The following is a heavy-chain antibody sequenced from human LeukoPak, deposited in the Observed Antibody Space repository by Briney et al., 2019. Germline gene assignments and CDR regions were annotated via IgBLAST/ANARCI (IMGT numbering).Heavy chain of an antibody. Sequence: SETLSLTCSVSGDSISSFYWSWIRQPPGKGLEWIAYIHYSGTTNHNPSLKSRVTISVDTSKNQFSLKLSSVTAADTAVYYCARDGGRYFDWSSRWGQGTLVTVSS. D-gene: IGHD3-9*01. CDR1: GDSISSFY. V-gene: IGHV4-59*01. CDR3: ARDGGRYFDWSSR. J-gene: IGHJ5*02. CDR2: IHYSGTT.